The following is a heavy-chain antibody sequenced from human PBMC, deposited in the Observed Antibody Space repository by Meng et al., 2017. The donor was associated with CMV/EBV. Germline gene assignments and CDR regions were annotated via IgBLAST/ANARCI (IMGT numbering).Heavy chain of an antibody. CDR3: ARESTGDWFDP. CDR1: GFTFSSYS. V-gene: IGHV3-21*01. Sequence: VQLVEAGGGLVKPGGSLRLSCAASGFTFSSYSMNWVRQAPGKGLEWVSSISSSSSYIYYADSVKGRFTISRDNAKNSLYLQMNSLGAEDTAVYYCARESTGDWFDPWGQGTLVTVSS. CDR2: ISSSSSYI. D-gene: IGHD7-27*01. J-gene: IGHJ5*02.